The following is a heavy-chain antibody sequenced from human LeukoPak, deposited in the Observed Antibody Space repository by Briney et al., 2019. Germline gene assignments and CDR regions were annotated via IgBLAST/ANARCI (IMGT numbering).Heavy chain of an antibody. J-gene: IGHJ3*01. Sequence: ASVKVSCKASGYTFTSYDINWVRQATGQGLEWMGWMNPNSGNTGYAQKFQGRVTMTRNTSISTAYMELSSLRSEDTAVYYCAKGGGRPLDDAFDVWGQGTMVTVSS. CDR3: AKGGGRPLDDAFDV. V-gene: IGHV1-8*01. CDR1: GYTFTSYD. CDR2: MNPNSGNT.